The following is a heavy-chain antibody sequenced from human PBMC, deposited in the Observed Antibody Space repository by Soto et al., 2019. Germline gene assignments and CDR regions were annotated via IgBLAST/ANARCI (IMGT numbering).Heavy chain of an antibody. D-gene: IGHD2-15*01. Sequence: QVQLVQSGAEEKKPGASVKVSCKASGYTFTSYAMHWVRQAPGQRLEWMGWINAGIGNTKYSQKFQGRDTITRDTSASTAYRELSSLRSEDTAVYSCARVVGNAAPDSGRQETLITVSS. J-gene: IGHJ4*02. CDR2: INAGIGNT. CDR3: ARVVGNAAPDS. V-gene: IGHV1-3*05. CDR1: GYTFTSYA.